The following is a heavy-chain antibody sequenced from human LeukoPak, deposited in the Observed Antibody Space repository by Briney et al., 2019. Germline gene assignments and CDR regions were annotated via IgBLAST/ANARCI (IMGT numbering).Heavy chain of an antibody. CDR3: AARAAFYGSGYYSDY. J-gene: IGHJ4*02. Sequence: SETLSLTCTVSGGSISSSSYYWGWIRQPPGKGLEWIGSIYYSGSTYYNPSLKSRVTISVDTSKNQFSLRLSSVTAADTAVYYCAARAAFYGSGYYSDYWGQGTLVTVSS. CDR1: GGSISSSSYY. D-gene: IGHD3-10*01. CDR2: IYYSGST. V-gene: IGHV4-39*01.